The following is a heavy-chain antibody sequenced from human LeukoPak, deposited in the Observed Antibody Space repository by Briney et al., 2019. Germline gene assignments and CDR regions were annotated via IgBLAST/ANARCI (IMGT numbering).Heavy chain of an antibody. Sequence: SETLSLTCTVSGGSVSNYYWSWIRQPPGKGLEWIGYIYYSGSTNYNPSLKSRLTISVDTSKNHFSLKLSSVTAADTAVYYCALIGGNYYYGMDVWGQGTTVTVSS. V-gene: IGHV4-59*08. CDR1: GGSVSNYY. CDR3: ALIGGNYYYGMDV. CDR2: IYYSGST. J-gene: IGHJ6*02. D-gene: IGHD3-3*01.